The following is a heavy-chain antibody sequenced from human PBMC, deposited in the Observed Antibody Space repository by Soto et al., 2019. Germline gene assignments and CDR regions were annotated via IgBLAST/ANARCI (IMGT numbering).Heavy chain of an antibody. Sequence: SETLSLTCTVSGGSISSSSYYWGWILQPPGKGLEWIGSIYYSGSTYYNPSLKSRVTISVDTSKNQFSLKLSSVTAADTAVYYCARDSSSWYVSPKYNWFDPWGQGTLVTVSS. CDR1: GGSISSSSYY. J-gene: IGHJ5*02. D-gene: IGHD6-13*01. CDR2: IYYSGST. V-gene: IGHV4-39*01. CDR3: ARDSSSWYVSPKYNWFDP.